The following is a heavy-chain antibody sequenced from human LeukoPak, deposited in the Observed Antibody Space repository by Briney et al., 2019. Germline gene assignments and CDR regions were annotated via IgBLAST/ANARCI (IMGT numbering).Heavy chain of an antibody. J-gene: IGHJ4*02. V-gene: IGHV4-34*01. CDR2: INHNGNT. D-gene: IGHD3-10*01. Sequence: PSETLSLICAVYGGSFSGYHWNWIRQAPGKGLEWIGEINHNGNTNYNPSLKGRVTISVDTSKNQSSLKLNSVTAADTAVYYCTRRSYDSGSYHDGWYFDYWGQGTLVTVSS. CDR3: TRRSYDSGSYHDGWYFDY. CDR1: GGSFSGYH.